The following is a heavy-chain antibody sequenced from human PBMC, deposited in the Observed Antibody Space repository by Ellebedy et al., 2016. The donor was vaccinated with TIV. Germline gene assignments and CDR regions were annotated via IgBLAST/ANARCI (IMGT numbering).Heavy chain of an antibody. J-gene: IGHJ4*02. D-gene: IGHD6-6*01. CDR1: GYSISSGYY. V-gene: IGHV4-38-2*02. Sequence: SETLSLTXTVSGYSISSGYYWGWIRQPPGKGLEWIGSIYHSGSTYYNPSLKSRVTISVDTSKNQFSLKLSSVTAADTAVYYCARGRVAALDYWGQGTLVTVSS. CDR2: IYHSGST. CDR3: ARGRVAALDY.